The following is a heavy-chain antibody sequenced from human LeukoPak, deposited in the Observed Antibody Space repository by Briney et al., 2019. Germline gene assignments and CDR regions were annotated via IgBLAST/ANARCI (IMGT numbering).Heavy chain of an antibody. CDR1: GLTFSSYW. CDR2: IGGSGDGT. V-gene: IGHV3-23*01. CDR3: AKDDYGDYVRWFDP. Sequence: GGSLRLSCAASGLTFSSYWMHWVRQAPGKGLEWVSSIGGSGDGTYYTDSVKGRFTISRDNSKNILYLQMNSLRAEDTAVYYCAKDDYGDYVRWFDPWGQGTLVTVSS. J-gene: IGHJ5*02. D-gene: IGHD4-17*01.